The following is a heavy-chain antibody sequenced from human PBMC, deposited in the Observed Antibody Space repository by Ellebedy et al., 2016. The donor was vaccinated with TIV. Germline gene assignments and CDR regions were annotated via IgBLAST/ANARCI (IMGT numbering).Heavy chain of an antibody. D-gene: IGHD6-19*01. CDR2: VSFSGDT. CDR3: ARLSSGWYGWFDP. V-gene: IGHV4-39*01. Sequence: GSLRLXXSVSGGSVSRTTYYWVWVRQPPGKGLEWIGSVSFSGDTSYNPSLESRVTLSVDTSKNQFSLMVTSMTAADTAVYYCARLSSGWYGWFDPWGQGTLVTVSS. J-gene: IGHJ5*02. CDR1: GGSVSRTTYY.